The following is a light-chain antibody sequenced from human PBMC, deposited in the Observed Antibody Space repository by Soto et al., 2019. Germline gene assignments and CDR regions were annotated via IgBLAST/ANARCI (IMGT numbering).Light chain of an antibody. CDR2: GAS. Sequence: DIQMTQSPSFLSASVGDRVTITCRASQGINTYLAWYQQKPGTVPKLLIYGASTLLSGVPSRFSGSGSGTDFTLTISGLQPEDVATYYCQKYNTAPLTFGGGTKVEIK. J-gene: IGKJ4*01. CDR1: QGINTY. V-gene: IGKV1-27*01. CDR3: QKYNTAPLT.